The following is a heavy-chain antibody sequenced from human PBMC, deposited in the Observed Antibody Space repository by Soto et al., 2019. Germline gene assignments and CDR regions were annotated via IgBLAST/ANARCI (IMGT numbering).Heavy chain of an antibody. D-gene: IGHD3-3*01. CDR1: GGSVSSGSYY. CDR3: ARVVRSAVFGVVMNGVDV. CDR2: MYYSGST. J-gene: IGHJ6*02. V-gene: IGHV4-61*01. Sequence: SETLSLTCTVSGGSVSSGSYYWSWIRQPPGKGLEWIGYMYYSGSTNYNPSLKSRVTISVDTSKNQFSLKLSSVTAADTAVYYCARVVRSAVFGVVMNGVDVWGQGTTVTVSS.